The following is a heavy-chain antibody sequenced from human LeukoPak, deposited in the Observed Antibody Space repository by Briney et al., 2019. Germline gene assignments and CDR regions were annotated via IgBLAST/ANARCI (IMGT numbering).Heavy chain of an antibody. Sequence: ASVKVSCKASGYTFTGYYMHWVRQAPGQGLEWXXXXNPNSGGTNYAQKFQGWVTMTRDTSISTAYMELSRLRSDDTAVYYCASSYSSGRDNWFDPWGQGTLVTVSS. CDR1: GYTFTGYY. J-gene: IGHJ5*02. V-gene: IGHV1-2*04. D-gene: IGHD6-19*01. CDR3: ASSYSSGRDNWFDP. CDR2: XNPNSGGT.